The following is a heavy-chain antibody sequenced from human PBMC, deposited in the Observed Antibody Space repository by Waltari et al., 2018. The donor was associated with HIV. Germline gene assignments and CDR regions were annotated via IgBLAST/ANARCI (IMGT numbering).Heavy chain of an antibody. CDR2: INSDGSST. V-gene: IGHV3-74*01. D-gene: IGHD3-22*01. J-gene: IGHJ2*01. CDR1: GFTFSSYW. Sequence: EVQLVESGGGLVQPGGSLRLSCAASGFTFSSYWMHWVRQAQGKGLVWVSRINSDGSSTSYADSVKGRFTISRDNAKNTLYLQMNSLRAEDTAVYYCASKWSSGYYSDWYFDLWGRGTLVTVSS. CDR3: ASKWSSGYYSDWYFDL.